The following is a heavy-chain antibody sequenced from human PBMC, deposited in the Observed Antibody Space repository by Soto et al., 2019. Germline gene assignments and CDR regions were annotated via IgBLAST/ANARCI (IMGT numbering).Heavy chain of an antibody. CDR2: ISSGSSNI. Sequence: EVQLVESGGGPVNPGGSLTLSCAASGFAFRSYNMNWVRQAPGKGQEWVASISSGSSNIYYADSVKGRFTISIDNAKNSLFLQMDSLRAEDEAVYYCASATVVAPTFDFWGQGTLVTVSS. V-gene: IGHV3-21*01. CDR1: GFAFRSYN. CDR3: ASATVVAPTFDF. J-gene: IGHJ4*02. D-gene: IGHD3-22*01.